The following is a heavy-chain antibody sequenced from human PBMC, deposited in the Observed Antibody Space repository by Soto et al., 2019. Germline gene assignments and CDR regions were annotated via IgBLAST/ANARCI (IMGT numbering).Heavy chain of an antibody. Sequence: PGKGLEWIGYIYYSGSTYYNPSLKSRVTISVDTSKNQFSLKLRSVTAADTAVYYCARFPLGYNYDISVYPWYYFDYWGQGTRVPVSS. D-gene: IGHD3-22*01. V-gene: IGHV4-31*02. J-gene: IGHJ4*02. CDR2: IYYSGST. CDR3: ARFPLGYNYDISVYPWYYFDY.